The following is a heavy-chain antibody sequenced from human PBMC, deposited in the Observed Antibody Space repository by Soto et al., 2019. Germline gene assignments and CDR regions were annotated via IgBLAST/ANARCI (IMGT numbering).Heavy chain of an antibody. CDR1: GFTFSSYS. CDR3: ARDYGIAAVFDY. CDR2: ISSSSSYI. J-gene: IGHJ4*02. D-gene: IGHD6-25*01. Sequence: GGSLRLSCAASGFTFSSYSMNWVRQAPGKGLEWVSSISSSSSYIYYADSVKGRFTISRDNAKNSLYLQMNSLRAEDTAVYYCARDYGIAAVFDYWCQGTLVTVSS. V-gene: IGHV3-21*01.